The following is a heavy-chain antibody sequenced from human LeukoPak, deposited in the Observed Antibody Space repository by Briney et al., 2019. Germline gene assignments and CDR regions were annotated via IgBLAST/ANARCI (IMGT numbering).Heavy chain of an antibody. CDR2: ISSSSSTI. Sequence: HSGGSLRLSCAASGFTFSSYSMNWVRQAPGNGLEWVSYISSSSSTIYYADSVKGRFTISRDNAKNSLFLQMNSLRAEDTAVYYCARVLRYCSGGNCYSGGLGYMDVWGKGTTVTISS. D-gene: IGHD2-15*01. CDR1: GFTFSSYS. CDR3: ARVLRYCSGGNCYSGGLGYMDV. J-gene: IGHJ6*03. V-gene: IGHV3-48*01.